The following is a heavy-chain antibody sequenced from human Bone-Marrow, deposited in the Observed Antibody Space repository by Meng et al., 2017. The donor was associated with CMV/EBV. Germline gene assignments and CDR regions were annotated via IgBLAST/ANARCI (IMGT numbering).Heavy chain of an antibody. CDR2: IFYGGNT. J-gene: IGHJ5*02. V-gene: IGHV4-39*07. Sequence: SETLSLTCTVSGGSIRSSEHYWGWVRQRPGEGLEWIGCIFYGGNTYYNPSLKSRVTISVDGPKNQFSLKLDYLTAADTAVYYCVRRYGFHSRWCDPWGQGALVTVSS. D-gene: IGHD4-17*01. CDR3: VRRYGFHSRWCDP. CDR1: GGSIRSSEHY.